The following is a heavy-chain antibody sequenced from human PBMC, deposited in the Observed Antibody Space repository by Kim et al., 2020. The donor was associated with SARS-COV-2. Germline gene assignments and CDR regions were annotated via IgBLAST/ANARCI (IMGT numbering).Heavy chain of an antibody. D-gene: IGHD6-19*01. J-gene: IGHJ3*02. CDR1: GYTFTSYA. V-gene: IGHV7-4-1*02. CDR2: INTNTGNP. Sequence: ASVKVSCKASGYTFTSYAMNWVRQAPGQGLEWMGWINTNTGNPTYAQGFTGRFVFSLDTSVSTAYLQISSLKAEDTAVYYCAREPPHHRYSSGTVGAFDIWGQGTMVTVSS. CDR3: AREPPHHRYSSGTVGAFDI.